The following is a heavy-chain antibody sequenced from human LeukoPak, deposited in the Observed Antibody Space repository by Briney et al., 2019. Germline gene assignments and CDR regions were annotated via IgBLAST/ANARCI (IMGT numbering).Heavy chain of an antibody. D-gene: IGHD3-9*01. V-gene: IGHV4-4*07. CDR3: ASTGYTGSFDF. CDR1: GASISVYY. J-gene: IGHJ4*02. Sequence: SETLSLTCTVSGASISVYYWTWIRQPPGKPLEWIGRTYASGVTNFNPSLQSRLFMALDTSANQFSLTLRSVTAADTAVYFCASTGYTGSFDFWGQGVLVTVSS. CDR2: TYASGVT.